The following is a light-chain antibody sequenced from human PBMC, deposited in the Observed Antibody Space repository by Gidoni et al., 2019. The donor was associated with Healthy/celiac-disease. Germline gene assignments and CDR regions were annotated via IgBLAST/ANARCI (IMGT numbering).Light chain of an antibody. Sequence: DIQMTQSPSTLSASVGDRVTITCRASQSISSWLAWYQQKPGTAPKLLIYKASSLESGVPSRFSGSGSGTEFTLTISSLQPDDFATYYCQQYNSYHLTFGGGTKVEIK. V-gene: IGKV1-5*03. J-gene: IGKJ4*01. CDR1: QSISSW. CDR3: QQYNSYHLT. CDR2: KAS.